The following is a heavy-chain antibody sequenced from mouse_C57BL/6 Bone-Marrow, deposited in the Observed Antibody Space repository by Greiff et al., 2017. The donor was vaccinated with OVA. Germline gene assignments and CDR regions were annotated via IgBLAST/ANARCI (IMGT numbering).Heavy chain of an antibody. CDR3: ARKPEYYYGSSYLLTGTFAY. CDR2: IYPRSGNT. V-gene: IGHV1-81*01. CDR1: GYTFTSYG. D-gene: IGHD1-1*01. Sequence: QVQLQQSGAELARPGASVKLSCKASGYTFTSYGISWVKQRTGQGLEWIGEIYPRSGNTYYNEKFKGKATLTADKSSSTAYMELRSLTSEDSVVYFCARKPEYYYGSSYLLTGTFAYWGQGTLVTVSA. J-gene: IGHJ3*01.